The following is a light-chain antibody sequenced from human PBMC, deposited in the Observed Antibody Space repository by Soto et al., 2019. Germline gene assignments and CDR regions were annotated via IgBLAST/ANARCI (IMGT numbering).Light chain of an antibody. J-gene: IGLJ1*01. V-gene: IGLV2-14*01. Sequence: QSALTQPASVSGSPGQSITISCTGTSSDVGGYNDVSWYQQHPGKAPKLMIYEVSNRPSGVSNRFSGSKSGNTASLTISGLQAEDEADYYCKSYTSSSTLYVFGTGTKLTVL. CDR2: EVS. CDR1: SSDVGGYND. CDR3: KSYTSSSTLYV.